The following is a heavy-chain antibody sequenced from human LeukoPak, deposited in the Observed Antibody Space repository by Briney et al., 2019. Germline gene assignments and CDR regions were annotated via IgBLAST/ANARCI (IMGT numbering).Heavy chain of an antibody. D-gene: IGHD3-22*01. CDR1: GYILTSYG. CDR3: ARDINGYYYDSHGYYPTDL. CDR2: ISVYKGNT. V-gene: IGHV1-18*01. Sequence: ASVKVSCKPSGYILTSYGTSGVRQTPRQGRECMGWISVYKGNTNYQQSIQGRVDMSTDTSTNTAYMELRRLRSDDTAVYYCARDINGYYYDSHGYYPTDLWGQGTLVTVSS. J-gene: IGHJ5*02.